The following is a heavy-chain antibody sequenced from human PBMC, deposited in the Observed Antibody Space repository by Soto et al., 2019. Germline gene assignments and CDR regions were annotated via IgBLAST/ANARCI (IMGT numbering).Heavy chain of an antibody. V-gene: IGHV4-39*01. CDR1: GGSISSSSYY. D-gene: IGHD4-17*01. CDR2: FFYSGST. CDR3: ARHCPGGPDYGDNGPFDVFDI. J-gene: IGHJ3*02. Sequence: QLQLQESGPGLVKPSETLSLTCTVSGGSISSSSYYWGWIRQPPGKGLEWIGSFFYSGSTYYRTSLKSRVTISVDMSKNQSSLRLSSVDAADTAVYYCARHCPGGPDYGDNGPFDVFDIWGQGTMVTVSS.